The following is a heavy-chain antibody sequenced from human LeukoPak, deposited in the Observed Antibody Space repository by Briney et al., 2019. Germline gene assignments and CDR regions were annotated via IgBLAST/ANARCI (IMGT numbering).Heavy chain of an antibody. D-gene: IGHD3-3*01. Sequence: ASVKVSCKASGYTFTSYGISWVRQAPGQGLECMGWISAYNGNTNYAQKLQGRVTMTTDTSTSTAYMELRSLRSDDTAAYYCARAPITISGVVISNWFDPWGQGTLVTVSS. CDR2: ISAYNGNT. CDR3: ARAPITISGVVISNWFDP. V-gene: IGHV1-18*01. J-gene: IGHJ5*02. CDR1: GYTFTSYG.